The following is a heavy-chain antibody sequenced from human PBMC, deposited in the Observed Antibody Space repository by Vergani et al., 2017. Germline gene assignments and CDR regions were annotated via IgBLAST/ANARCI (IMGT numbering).Heavy chain of an antibody. CDR1: GFIFSYHY. V-gene: IGHV3-72*01. CDR2: IRNKANDYTA. Sequence: EVQVVESGGGLVQPGGSLRLSCAASGFIFSYHYMDWVRQAPGKGLECVGRIRNKANDYTAQYAASVKGRFTISRDDSKSYLYLQMNSLQTEDTDLYYCVRVKGSNWNDHLYDIWGQGTLVTVSS. D-gene: IGHD1-1*01. CDR3: VRVKGSNWNDHLYDI. J-gene: IGHJ3*02.